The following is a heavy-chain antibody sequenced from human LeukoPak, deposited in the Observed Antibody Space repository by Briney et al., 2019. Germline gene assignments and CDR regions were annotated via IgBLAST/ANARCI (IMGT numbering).Heavy chain of an antibody. Sequence: ASVKVSCMTSGYTFTSYAMHWVRQAPGQRLEWMGWINAGNGNTKYSQKFQGRVTSTRDTSATTAYMELSSLRSEDTAVYHCAKVDSANTYDYWGQGTLVTVSS. CDR1: GYTFTSYA. J-gene: IGHJ4*02. D-gene: IGHD3/OR15-3a*01. V-gene: IGHV1-3*01. CDR2: INAGNGNT. CDR3: AKVDSANTYDY.